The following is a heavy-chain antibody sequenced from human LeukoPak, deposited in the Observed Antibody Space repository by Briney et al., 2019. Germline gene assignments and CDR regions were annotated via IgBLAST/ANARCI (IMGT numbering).Heavy chain of an antibody. Sequence: SETLSLTCAVYGGSFSGYYWSWIRQPPGKGLEWIGEINHSGSTNYNPSLKSRVTISVDTSKNQFSLKLSSVTAADTAVYYCARGNRGGLAAAVFDYWGREPWSPSPQ. CDR2: INHSGST. J-gene: IGHJ4*02. CDR1: GGSFSGYY. CDR3: ARGNRGGLAAAVFDY. D-gene: IGHD6-13*01. V-gene: IGHV4-34*01.